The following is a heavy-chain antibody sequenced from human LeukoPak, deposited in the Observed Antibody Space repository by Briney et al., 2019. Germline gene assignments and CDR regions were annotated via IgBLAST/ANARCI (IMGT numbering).Heavy chain of an antibody. Sequence: GGSLRLSCAASGFTFSSYAMSWVRQAPGKGLEWVSAISGGGDNTFYADSVKGRFTISRDNSKNTLCLQMNSLRVEDTAVFYCAKVRDGRSTGGTYYYYMDVWGEGTTVTVSS. CDR2: ISGGGDNT. CDR1: GFTFSSYA. J-gene: IGHJ6*03. V-gene: IGHV3-23*01. CDR3: AKVRDGRSTGGTYYYYMDV. D-gene: IGHD1-26*01.